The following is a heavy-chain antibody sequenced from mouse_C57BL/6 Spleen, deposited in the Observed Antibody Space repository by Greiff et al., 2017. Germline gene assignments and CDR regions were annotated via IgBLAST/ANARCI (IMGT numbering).Heavy chain of an antibody. D-gene: IGHD2-4*01. CDR2: IYPGDGAT. V-gene: IGHV1-82*01. Sequence: VQGVESGPELVKPGASVKISCKASGYAFSSSRMNWVKQRPGKGLEWIGRIYPGDGATNYNGKFKGKATLTVDKSSSTAYMQLSSLTSEDSAVYFCTRSGDYGERFAYWGQGTTLTVSA. J-gene: IGHJ2*01. CDR1: GYAFSSSR. CDR3: TRSGDYGERFAY.